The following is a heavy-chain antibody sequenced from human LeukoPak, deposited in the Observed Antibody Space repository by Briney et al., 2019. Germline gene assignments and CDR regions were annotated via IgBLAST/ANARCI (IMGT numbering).Heavy chain of an antibody. CDR3: ARLSLGSARYFHL. CDR1: GVSISSYY. Sequence: PSDTLFLTCTVSGVSISSYYWSWIRQPPGKGLEWIGYIYYGRRTNYNPSLKSRVTISVDTSKSLFSLKVNSVTAADTAVYYCARLSLGSARYFHLWGR. D-gene: IGHD1-26*01. CDR2: IYYGRRT. V-gene: IGHV4-59*08. J-gene: IGHJ2*01.